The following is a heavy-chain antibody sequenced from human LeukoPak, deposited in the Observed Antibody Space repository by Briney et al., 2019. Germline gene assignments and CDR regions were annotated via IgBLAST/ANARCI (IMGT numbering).Heavy chain of an antibody. V-gene: IGHV4-59*01. J-gene: IGHJ4*02. CDR2: IYYSGST. Sequence: KTSETLSLTCTVSGGSISSYYWSWIRQPPGKRLEWIGYIYYSGSTNYNPSLKSRVTISVDTSKNQFSLKLSSVTAADTAVYYCAREADYGDYLLFDYWGQGTLVTVSS. CDR1: GGSISSYY. D-gene: IGHD4-17*01. CDR3: AREADYGDYLLFDY.